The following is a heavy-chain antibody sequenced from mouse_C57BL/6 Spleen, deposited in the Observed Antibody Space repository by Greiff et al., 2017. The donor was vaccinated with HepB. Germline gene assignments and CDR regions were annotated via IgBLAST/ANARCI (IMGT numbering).Heavy chain of an antibody. J-gene: IGHJ2*01. D-gene: IGHD1-1*01. V-gene: IGHV1-50*01. CDR1: GYTFTSYW. CDR3: AITTVVAPDY. CDR2: IDPSDSYT. Sequence: QVQLQQPGAELVKPGASVKLSCKASGYTFTSYWMQWVKQRPGQGLEWIGEIDPSDSYTNYNQKFQGKATLTVDTSSSTAYMQLSSLTSEDSAVYYCAITTVVAPDYWGQGTTLTVSS.